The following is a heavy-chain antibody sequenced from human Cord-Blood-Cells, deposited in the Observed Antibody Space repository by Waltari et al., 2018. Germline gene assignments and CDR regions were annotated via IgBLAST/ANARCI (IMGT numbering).Heavy chain of an antibody. J-gene: IGHJ4*02. Sequence: QVQLQESGPGLVKPSQTLSLTCTVSGGSISSGGYYWSWTRQHPGKGLEWIGYIYYSGSTYYNPSLKSRVTISVDTSKNQFSLKLSSVTAADTAVYYCARDRILYNWNDYFDYWGQGTLVTVSS. CDR3: ARDRILYNWNDYFDY. CDR2: IYYSGST. V-gene: IGHV4-31*03. CDR1: GGSISSGGYY. D-gene: IGHD1-1*01.